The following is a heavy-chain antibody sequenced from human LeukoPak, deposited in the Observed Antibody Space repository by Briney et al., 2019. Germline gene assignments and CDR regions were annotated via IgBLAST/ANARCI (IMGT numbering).Heavy chain of an antibody. CDR2: IWNDGSNK. V-gene: IGHV3-33*03. D-gene: IGHD6-19*01. Sequence: GGSLRLSCAASGFIFSSYGMHWVCQAPGKGLEWVAVIWNDGSNKYYADSVKGRFTISRDSSTNTLYLQMNGLRVEDTAVYYCARSVGGGVTGTGDWFDPWGLGTLVTVSS. J-gene: IGHJ5*02. CDR3: ARSVGGGVTGTGDWFDP. CDR1: GFIFSSYG.